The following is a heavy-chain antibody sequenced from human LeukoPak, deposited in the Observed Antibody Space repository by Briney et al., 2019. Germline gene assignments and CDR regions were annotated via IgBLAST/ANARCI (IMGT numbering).Heavy chain of an antibody. CDR1: VCTFTSYA. CDR3: ARFYVGAAPHYFDY. CDR2: IITILGIT. Sequence: SVTVSRKASVCTFTSYAISWVRQAPRQGLEWVGVIITILGITNYGQKFQGRVTITADKSTSTPYMELSSLRPADTAVYFCARFYVGAAPHYFDYWGQGTLVTVSS. J-gene: IGHJ4*02. D-gene: IGHD3-16*01. V-gene: IGHV1-69*04.